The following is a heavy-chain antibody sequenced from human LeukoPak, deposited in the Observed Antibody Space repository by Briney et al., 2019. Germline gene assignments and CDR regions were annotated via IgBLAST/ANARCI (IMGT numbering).Heavy chain of an antibody. J-gene: IGHJ4*02. CDR2: ISSSGINT. D-gene: IGHD6-19*01. V-gene: IGHV3-23*05. Sequence: GGSLRLSCAASGFTFSSYAMSWVRQAPGKGLEWVSAISSSGINTYYADSVKGRFTISRDNSKNTLYLQMNSLRAEDTAVYYCARWTYSSGWYEGDYWGQGTLVTVSS. CDR1: GFTFSSYA. CDR3: ARWTYSSGWYEGDY.